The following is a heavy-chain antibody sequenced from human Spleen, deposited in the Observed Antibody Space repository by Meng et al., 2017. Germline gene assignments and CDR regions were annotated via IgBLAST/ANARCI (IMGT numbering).Heavy chain of an antibody. CDR1: GFTFSSYS. CDR3: ARESRYCSHTGCYTEDYFDY. Sequence: GESLKISCAASGFTFSSYSMNWVRQAPGKGLEWVSSISSSSSYIYYADSVKGRFTISRDNAKNSLYLQMNSLRAEDTAVYYCARESRYCSHTGCYTEDYFDYWGQGTLVTVSS. V-gene: IGHV3-21*04. D-gene: IGHD2-2*02. J-gene: IGHJ4*02. CDR2: ISSSSSYI.